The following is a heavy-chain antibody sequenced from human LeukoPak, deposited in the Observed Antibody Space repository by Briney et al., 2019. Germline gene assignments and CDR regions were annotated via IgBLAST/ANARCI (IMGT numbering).Heavy chain of an antibody. CDR2: ISGSGGST. J-gene: IGHJ4*02. V-gene: IGHV3-23*01. Sequence: PGGSLRLSCAAPGFTFSSYAMSWVRQAPGKGLEWVSAISGSGGSTYYADSVKGRFTISRDNSKNTLYLQMNSLRAEDTAVYYCAKDRQWLGVFDYWGQGTLVTVSS. CDR3: AKDRQWLGVFDY. D-gene: IGHD6-19*01. CDR1: GFTFSSYA.